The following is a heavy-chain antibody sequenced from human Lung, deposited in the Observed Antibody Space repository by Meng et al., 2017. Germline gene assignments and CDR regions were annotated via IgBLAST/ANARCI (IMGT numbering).Heavy chain of an antibody. D-gene: IGHD6-13*01. CDR2: IDPKTGDT. J-gene: IGHJ4*01. CDR3: ARDEDISAAGKLFGDY. V-gene: IGHV1-2*06. CDR1: GYNFPDYY. Sequence: SGAEVKKPRASGKVSCNPSGYNFPDYYIHWVRRAPGQGLEWMGRIDPKTGDTHYGLKFQGRVTMTGDTSISTAYMELSGLRSDDTAMYYCARDEDISAAGKLFGDYWGHGTLVTVSS.